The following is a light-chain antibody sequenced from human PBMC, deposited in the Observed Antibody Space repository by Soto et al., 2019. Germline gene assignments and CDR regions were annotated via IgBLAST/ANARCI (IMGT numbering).Light chain of an antibody. CDR2: DVS. Sequence: QSVLTQPRSVSGSPGQSVTISCTGTSSDVGSYKDVSWYQHHPSKVPKLMIYDVSERPSGVPDRFSGSKYGNTASLTISGLQAEDEANYYCCAHADTAYVFGNGTKVTVX. CDR3: CAHADTAYV. CDR1: SSDVGSYKD. J-gene: IGLJ1*01. V-gene: IGLV2-11*01.